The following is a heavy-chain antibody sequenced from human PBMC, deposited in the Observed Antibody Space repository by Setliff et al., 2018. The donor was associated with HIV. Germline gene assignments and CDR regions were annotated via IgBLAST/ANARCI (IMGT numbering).Heavy chain of an antibody. V-gene: IGHV3-7*01. CDR1: RFDFNNYW. CDR2: IGQDGSEK. J-gene: IGHJ4*02. CDR3: ARHPYGVFDY. D-gene: IGHD3-3*01. Sequence: GGSLRLSCAASRFDFNNYWMCWVRQAPGKGLEWVANIGQDGSEKNYVDSVKGRFTISRDNAQNSLYLQLNSLRAEDTGVYHCARHPYGVFDYWGQGTLVTVSS.